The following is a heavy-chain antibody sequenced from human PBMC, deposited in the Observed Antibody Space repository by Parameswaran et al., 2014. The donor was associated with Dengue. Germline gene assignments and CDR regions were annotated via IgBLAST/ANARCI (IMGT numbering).Heavy chain of an antibody. J-gene: IGHJ4*02. CDR3: ARSYDFWSGYLSPSANYYFDY. V-gene: IGHV4-59*01. CDR2: IYYSGST. Sequence: WIRQPPGKGLEWIGYIYYSGSTNYNPSLKSRVTISVDTSKNQFSLKLSSVTAADTAVYYCARSYDFWSGYLSPSANYYFDYWGQGTLVTVSS. D-gene: IGHD3-3*01.